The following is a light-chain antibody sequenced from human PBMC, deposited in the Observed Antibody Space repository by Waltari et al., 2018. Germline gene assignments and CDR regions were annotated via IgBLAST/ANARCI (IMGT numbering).Light chain of an antibody. CDR2: DDT. CDR1: NIGSKS. J-gene: IGLJ2*01. Sequence: SYVLTQPPSVSVAPGQTARITCGGNNIGSKSEHWYQQKPGQAPVLVVYDDTDRPSGIPERFSGSNSGNTATLTINRVEAGDEADFFCQVYDSSTDHQVFGGGTKLTVL. V-gene: IGLV3-21*02. CDR3: QVYDSSTDHQV.